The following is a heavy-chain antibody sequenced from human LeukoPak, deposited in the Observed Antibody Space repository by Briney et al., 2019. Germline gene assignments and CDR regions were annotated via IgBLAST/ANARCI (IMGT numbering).Heavy chain of an antibody. Sequence: GGSLRLSCAASGFTFTTCDMHWVRQATGTGLEWVSAIGTAGDTYYPGSVKGRFTISRENAKNSLYLQMNSLRAGDTAVYYCARVCQVGAIRGPFDIWGQGTMVTVSS. V-gene: IGHV3-13*04. D-gene: IGHD1-26*01. CDR2: IGTAGDT. CDR3: ARVCQVGAIRGPFDI. J-gene: IGHJ3*02. CDR1: GFTFTTCD.